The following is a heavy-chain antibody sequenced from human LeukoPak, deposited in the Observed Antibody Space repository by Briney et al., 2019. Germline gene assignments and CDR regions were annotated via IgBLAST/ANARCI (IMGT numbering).Heavy chain of an antibody. CDR3: ARDPHYYDSGSPGY. V-gene: IGHV3-66*01. CDR1: GFTVSSNY. J-gene: IGHJ4*02. CDR2: IYSGGRT. D-gene: IGHD3-10*01. Sequence: GGSLRLSCAASGFTVSSNYMSWVRQAPGKGLEWVSVIYSGGRTYYADSVKGRFTISRDNSENTLYLQMNSLRAEDTAVYYCARDPHYYDSGSPGYWGQETLVTVSS.